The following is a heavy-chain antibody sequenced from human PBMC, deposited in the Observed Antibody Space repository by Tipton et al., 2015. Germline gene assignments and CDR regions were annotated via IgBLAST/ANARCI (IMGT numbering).Heavy chain of an antibody. Sequence: TLSLTCTVSGGSFSDYYWSWIRQSPGEGLEWIGYIYYSGSTNYNPSLRSRVAMSMDTSKNQFSLKLSSVIAADTAVYYCARGVLNVKYEINWFGPWGQGTLVPVSS. CDR2: IYYSGST. D-gene: IGHD3-9*01. V-gene: IGHV4-59*07. CDR1: GGSFSDYY. CDR3: ARGVLNVKYEINWFGP. J-gene: IGHJ5*02.